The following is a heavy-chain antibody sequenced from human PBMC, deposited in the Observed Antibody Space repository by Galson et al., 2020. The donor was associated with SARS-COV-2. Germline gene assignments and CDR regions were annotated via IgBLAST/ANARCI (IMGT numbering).Heavy chain of an antibody. V-gene: IGHV4-61*08. Sequence: SETLSLTCPVSGGSVTSGGSSWRWIRQPPGKGLEWIGSIYYSGSPNYNSSLKSRVTISIDTSKNQLSLKLSSVTAADTAVYYCARGLGNTYDYYGLDVWGPGTTGTVSS. CDR1: GGSVTSGGSS. J-gene: IGHJ6*02. CDR3: ARGLGNTYDYYGLDV. CDR2: IYYSGSP. D-gene: IGHD7-27*01.